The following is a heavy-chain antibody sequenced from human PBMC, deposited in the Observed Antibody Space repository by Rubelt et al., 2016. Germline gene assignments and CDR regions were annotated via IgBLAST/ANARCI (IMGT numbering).Heavy chain of an antibody. D-gene: IGHD6-19*01. CDR3: ARPSGFDP. J-gene: IGHJ5*02. V-gene: IGHV4-34*01. CDR2: INHSGST. CDR1: GGSFSGYY. Sequence: QVQLQQWGAGLLKPSETLSLTCAVYGGSFSGYYWSWIRQPPGKGLEWIGEINHSGSTNYNPSLKSLVTISVDTCKNQLSLKRGAVTAADTAVYYCARPSGFDPWGQGTLVTVSS.